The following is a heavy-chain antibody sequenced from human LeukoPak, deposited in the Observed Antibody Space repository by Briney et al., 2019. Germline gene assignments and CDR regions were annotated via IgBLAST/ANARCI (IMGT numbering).Heavy chain of an antibody. D-gene: IGHD3-10*01. CDR3: ARGPPSGRNWFDP. V-gene: IGHV4-59*01. CDR2: IYYSGST. J-gene: IGHJ5*02. Sequence: SETLSLTCTVSGGSISSYYWSWIRQPPGKGLEWIGYIYYSGSTNYNPSLKSRVTISVDTSKNQFSLKLSSVTAADTAVYYCARGPPSGRNWFDPWGQGTLVTVSS. CDR1: GGSISSYY.